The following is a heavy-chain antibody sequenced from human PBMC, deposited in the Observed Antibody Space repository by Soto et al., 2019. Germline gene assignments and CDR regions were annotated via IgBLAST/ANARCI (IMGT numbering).Heavy chain of an antibody. CDR1: GGSFSGYD. CDR2: INHSGST. J-gene: IGHJ4*02. CDR3: ARDKITGLFDY. D-gene: IGHD2-8*02. Sequence: QVQLQQWGAGLLKPSETLSLTCAVYGGSFSGYDWTWIRQPPGTGLEWIGEINHSGSTNYNPSLKSRVTISVDSSKKQFSLKLASVTAADADVFYCARDKITGLFDYWGQGTLVTVSS. V-gene: IGHV4-34*01.